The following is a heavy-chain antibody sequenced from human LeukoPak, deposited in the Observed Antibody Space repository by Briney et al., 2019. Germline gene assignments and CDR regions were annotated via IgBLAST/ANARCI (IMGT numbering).Heavy chain of an antibody. CDR2: INSDGSNT. Sequence: GGSLRLSCAASGFTFSSYWMHWVRRAPGKGLVWVSRINSDGSNTSYADSVKGRFTISRDNAKNTLYLQMNSLRAEDTAVYYCARDQSSSWYPPYYYYYGMDVWGKGTTVTVSS. J-gene: IGHJ6*04. V-gene: IGHV3-74*01. CDR3: ARDQSSSWYPPYYYYYGMDV. CDR1: GFTFSSYW. D-gene: IGHD6-13*01.